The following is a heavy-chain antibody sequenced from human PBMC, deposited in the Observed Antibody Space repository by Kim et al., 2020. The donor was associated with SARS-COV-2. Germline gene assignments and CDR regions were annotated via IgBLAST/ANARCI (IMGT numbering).Heavy chain of an antibody. V-gene: IGHV4-59*01. D-gene: IGHD3-16*02. J-gene: IGHJ2*01. CDR2: IYYSGST. CDR3: ASLDYVWGSYRYTQHWYFDL. Sequence: SETLSLTCTVSGGSISSYYWSWIRQPPGKGLEWIGYIYYSGSTNYNPSLKSRVTISVDTSKNQFSLKLSSVTAADTAVYYCASLDYVWGSYRYTQHWYFDLWGRGTLVTVSS. CDR1: GGSISSYY.